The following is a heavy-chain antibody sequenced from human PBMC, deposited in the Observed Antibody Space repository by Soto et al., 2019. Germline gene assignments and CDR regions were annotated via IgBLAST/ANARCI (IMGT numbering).Heavy chain of an antibody. CDR1: GFTFSSYA. Sequence: QVQLVESGGGVVQPGRSLRLSCAASGFTFSSYAMHWVRQAPGKGLEWVAVISYDGSNKYYADSVKGRFTISRDNSKNTLYLQMNSLRAEDTAVYYCARGARRGGSGRWFDPWGQGTLVTVSS. D-gene: IGHD3-10*01. V-gene: IGHV3-30-3*01. J-gene: IGHJ5*02. CDR3: ARGARRGGSGRWFDP. CDR2: ISYDGSNK.